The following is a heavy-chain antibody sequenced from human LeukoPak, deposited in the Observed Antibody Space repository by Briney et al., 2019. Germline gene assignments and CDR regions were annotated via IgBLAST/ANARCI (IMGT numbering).Heavy chain of an antibody. J-gene: IGHJ4*02. CDR3: AKEVIYVGDDSIDY. Sequence: GGSLRLSCAASGFTFSSYGMHWVRQAPGKGLEWVAFIRYDGSDKYYADSVKGRFTISRDNSKNTLYLQMNSLRAEDTAVYYCAKEVIYVGDDSIDYWGQGTLVTVSS. V-gene: IGHV3-30*02. CDR1: GFTFSSYG. CDR2: IRYDGSDK. D-gene: IGHD2-21*02.